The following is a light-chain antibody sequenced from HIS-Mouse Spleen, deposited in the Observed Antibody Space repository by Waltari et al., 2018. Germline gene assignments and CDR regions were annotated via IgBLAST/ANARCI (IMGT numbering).Light chain of an antibody. Sequence: SYELTQPPSVSVSPGQTASITCSGDKSGDKYACWYQQKPGQSPVLVIYQVSKRPSGFPERFSGSNSGNTATLTISGTQGMDEADYYCQAWDSSTAWVFGGGTKLTVL. V-gene: IGLV3-1*01. CDR3: QAWDSSTAWV. CDR2: QVS. CDR1: KSGDKY. J-gene: IGLJ2*01.